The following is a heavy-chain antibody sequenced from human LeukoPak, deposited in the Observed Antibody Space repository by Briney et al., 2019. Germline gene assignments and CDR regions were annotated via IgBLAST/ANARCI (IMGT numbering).Heavy chain of an antibody. CDR1: GFTFSSYE. CDR2: ISSSDSTI. D-gene: IGHD5-24*01. J-gene: IGHJ4*02. Sequence: GGSLRLSCAASGFTFSSYEMNWVRQAPGKGLEWVSYISSSDSTIYYADSVKGRFTISRDNAKNSLYLQMNSLGAGDTAVYYCARTIEMATISYFDYWGQGTLVTVSS. CDR3: ARTIEMATISYFDY. V-gene: IGHV3-48*03.